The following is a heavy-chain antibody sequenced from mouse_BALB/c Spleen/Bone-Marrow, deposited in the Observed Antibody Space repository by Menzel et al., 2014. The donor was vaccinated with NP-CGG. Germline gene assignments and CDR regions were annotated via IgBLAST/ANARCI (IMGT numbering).Heavy chain of an antibody. CDR1: GYTFSSDY. CDR3: TRSRRAMGY. CDR2: INPSNGGT. Sequence: VKLMESGAELVKPGASVKLSCKASGYTFSSDYMYWVKQRPGQGLEWIGEINPSNGGTNFNEKFKSKATLTVDKSSSTAYMQLSSLTSEDSAVYYCTRSRRAMGYWGQGTSVTVSS. V-gene: IGHV1S81*02. D-gene: IGHD2-12*01. J-gene: IGHJ4*01.